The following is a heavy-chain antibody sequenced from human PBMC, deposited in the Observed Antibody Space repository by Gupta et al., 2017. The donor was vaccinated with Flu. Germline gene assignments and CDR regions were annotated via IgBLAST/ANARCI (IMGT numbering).Heavy chain of an antibody. CDR2: IKSDGSIT. D-gene: IGHD6-6*01. CDR3: AXRGRSSSGVYFDS. J-gene: IGHJ4*02. CDR1: GITFSSYW. V-gene: IGHV3-74*01. Sequence: EVQLVESGGGLVQPGGSLRLSCAASGITFSSYWMHWVRQAPGKGLVWVSRIKSDGSITSYADSVKGRSTISRDNTKNTLYLQMNSLRAEXTXVYYCAXRGRSSSGVYFDSWGQGTLVTVSS.